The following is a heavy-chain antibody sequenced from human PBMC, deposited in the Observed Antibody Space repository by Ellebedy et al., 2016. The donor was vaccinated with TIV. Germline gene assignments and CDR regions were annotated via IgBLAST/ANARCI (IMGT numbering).Heavy chain of an antibody. V-gene: IGHV1-18*01. D-gene: IGHD1-26*01. CDR3: ARVNLRGSYSNAFDY. CDR1: GFALASYS. J-gene: IGHJ4*02. CDR2: ISAYTGDT. Sequence: ASVKVSCKASGFALASYSFSWVRQAPGQGLEWMGWISAYTGDTNYAQKLQGRVTMTTDTSTSTAYMELRSLRSDDTAVYYCARVNLRGSYSNAFDYWGQGTLVTVSS.